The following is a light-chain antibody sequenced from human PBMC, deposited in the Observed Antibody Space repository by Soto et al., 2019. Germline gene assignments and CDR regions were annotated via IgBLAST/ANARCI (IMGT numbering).Light chain of an antibody. CDR3: QHYNSYSEA. CDR2: DAS. V-gene: IGKV1-5*01. CDR1: QSINNR. J-gene: IGKJ1*01. Sequence: IQMTQSPSTLSASIGDRVTITCRASQSINNRLAWYQQMPGKAPNLLIYDASTLESGVPSRFRGSGSETEFSLTIRALQPEDFATYYCQHYNSYSEAFGQGTKV.